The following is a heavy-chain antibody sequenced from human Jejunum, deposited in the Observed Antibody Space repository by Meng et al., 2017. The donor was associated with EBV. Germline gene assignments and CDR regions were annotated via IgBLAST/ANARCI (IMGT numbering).Heavy chain of an antibody. CDR2: IYWDDDK. V-gene: IGHV2-5*02. Sequence: QITLKESGPTLVKPXQTXTPTXTFSGFSVTSSGVAVGWLRQPPGKALEWLALIYWDDDKRYSPSLKSRLTITKDTSKNQVVLTLTNMDPADTATYYCAHKGDGFNYAFNYWGQGTLVTVSS. D-gene: IGHD5-24*01. J-gene: IGHJ4*02. CDR1: GFSVTSSGVA. CDR3: AHKGDGFNYAFNY.